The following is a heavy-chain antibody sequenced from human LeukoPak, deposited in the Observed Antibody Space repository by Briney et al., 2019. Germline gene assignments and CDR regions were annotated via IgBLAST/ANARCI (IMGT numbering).Heavy chain of an antibody. CDR1: GGSFSGYY. V-gene: IGHV4-34*01. Sequence: PSETLSLTCAVYGGSFSGYYWSWIRQPPGKGLVWIGEINHSGSTNYNPSLKSRVTISVDTSKNQFSLKLSSVTAADTAVYYCARFPRYDSSGYYYVGFDYWGQGTLVTVSS. CDR3: ARFPRYDSSGYYYVGFDY. D-gene: IGHD3-22*01. CDR2: INHSGST. J-gene: IGHJ4*02.